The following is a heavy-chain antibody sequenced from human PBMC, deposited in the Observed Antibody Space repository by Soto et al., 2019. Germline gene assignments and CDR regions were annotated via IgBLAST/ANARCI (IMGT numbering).Heavy chain of an antibody. J-gene: IGHJ4*02. CDR3: ARDPPPPDY. Sequence: QVQLVQSGAEVKKPGASVKVSCKASGYTFASYAISWMRQAPGQGLEWMGWISAYNGNTNYAQKLQGRVTMTTDTSTSPAYRKLRSLRSDDTAVYYCARDPPPPDYWGQGTLVTVSS. CDR1: GYTFASYA. CDR2: ISAYNGNT. V-gene: IGHV1-18*01.